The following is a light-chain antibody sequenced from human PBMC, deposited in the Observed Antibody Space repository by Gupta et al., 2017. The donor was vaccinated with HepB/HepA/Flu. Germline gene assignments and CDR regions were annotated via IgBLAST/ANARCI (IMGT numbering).Light chain of an antibody. CDR1: SSNIGAGYD. CDR2: GNS. CDR3: QSYDSSLSGYV. J-gene: IGLJ1*01. Sequence: QSVLTQPPSVSGAPGQRVTIPRTGSSSNIGAGYDVHWYQKLPGTAPKLLIYGNSNRPSGVPDRFSGSKSGTSASLAITGLQAEDEADYYCQSYDSSLSGYVFGTGTKVTVL. V-gene: IGLV1-40*01.